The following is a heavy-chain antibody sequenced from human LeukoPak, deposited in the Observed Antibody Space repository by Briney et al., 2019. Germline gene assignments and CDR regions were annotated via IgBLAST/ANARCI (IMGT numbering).Heavy chain of an antibody. Sequence: ASVKVSCKASGYTFTSYGISWVRQAPGQGLEWMGWISAYNGNTNYAQKLQGRVTMTTDTSTSTAYMELRSLRSDDTAVYYYARGWDDCSGGSCYLYWFDPWGQGTLVTVSS. D-gene: IGHD2-15*01. CDR3: ARGWDDCSGGSCYLYWFDP. CDR1: GYTFTSYG. J-gene: IGHJ5*02. CDR2: ISAYNGNT. V-gene: IGHV1-18*01.